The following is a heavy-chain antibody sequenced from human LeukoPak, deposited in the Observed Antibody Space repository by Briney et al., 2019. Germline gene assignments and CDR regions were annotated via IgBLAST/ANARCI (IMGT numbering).Heavy chain of an antibody. J-gene: IGHJ4*02. V-gene: IGHV4-30-4*08. CDR1: GGSITNSGYY. CDR3: ARDATYYYDSSGYYPGIDY. CDR2: IYYSGST. D-gene: IGHD3-22*01. Sequence: SETLSLTCTVPGGSITNSGYYWGWIRQPPGMGLEWIGYIYYSGSTYYNPSLKSRVTISVDTSKNQFSLKLSSVTAADTAVYYCARDATYYYDSSGYYPGIDYWGQGTLVTVSS.